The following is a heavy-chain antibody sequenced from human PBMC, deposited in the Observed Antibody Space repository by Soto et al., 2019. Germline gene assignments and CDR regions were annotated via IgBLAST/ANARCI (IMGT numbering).Heavy chain of an antibody. Sequence: QVQLVQSGAEVKKPGASVKVSCKASGYIFTNYYIHWVRQAPGQGLEWMAIINPLPTSGSTNYAQKFQGRVTVTRDTSTSTVYMELSSLRSEDKAISYCARDLAAAAYWGQGTLVTVSS. J-gene: IGHJ4*02. D-gene: IGHD6-13*01. CDR1: GYIFTNYY. CDR3: ARDLAAAAY. CDR2: INPLPTSGST. V-gene: IGHV1-46*01.